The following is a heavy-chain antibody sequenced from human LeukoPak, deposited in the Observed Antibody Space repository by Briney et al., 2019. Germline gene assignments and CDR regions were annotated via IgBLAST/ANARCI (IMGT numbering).Heavy chain of an antibody. CDR2: ISAYNGNT. D-gene: IGHD6-13*01. CDR3: ARSSSSWYGYYYYYMHV. V-gene: IGHV1-18*01. Sequence: ASVKVSCKASGYTFTSYGISWVRQAPGQGLEWMGWISAYNGNTNYAQKLQGRVTMTTDTSTSTAYMELRSLRSDDTAVYYCARSSSSWYGYYYYYMHVWGKGTTVTVSS. J-gene: IGHJ6*03. CDR1: GYTFTSYG.